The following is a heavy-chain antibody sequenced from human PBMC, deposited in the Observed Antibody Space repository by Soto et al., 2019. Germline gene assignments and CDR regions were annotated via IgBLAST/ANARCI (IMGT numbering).Heavy chain of an antibody. CDR3: AREGVGIAAAGAGNDAFDI. V-gene: IGHV1-2*02. D-gene: IGHD6-13*01. J-gene: IGHJ3*02. CDR1: GYTLSDYY. CDR2: FNPHSGDT. Sequence: QAQLVQSGAEVKKPGASVKVSCKASGYTLSDYYMQWVRQAPGQGLEWMGWFNPHSGDTNYAQKCQGRVTLTRDTSIATAYMEMSSLKSDDTAVYYCAREGVGIAAAGAGNDAFDIWGQGTMVTVSS.